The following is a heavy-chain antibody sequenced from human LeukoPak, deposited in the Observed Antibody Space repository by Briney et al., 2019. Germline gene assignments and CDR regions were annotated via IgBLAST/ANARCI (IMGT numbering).Heavy chain of an antibody. J-gene: IGHJ4*02. Sequence: GGSLRLSCAASGFTFSSYALHWVRQAPGKGLEWLAIISYDGSNEYYADSVKGRFTISRDSSKNTLYLQMNSLRAEDTAVYYCARRGCSSTTCSIDYWGQGTLVTVSS. CDR3: ARRGCSSTTCSIDY. V-gene: IGHV3-30-3*01. D-gene: IGHD2-2*01. CDR2: ISYDGSNE. CDR1: GFTFSSYA.